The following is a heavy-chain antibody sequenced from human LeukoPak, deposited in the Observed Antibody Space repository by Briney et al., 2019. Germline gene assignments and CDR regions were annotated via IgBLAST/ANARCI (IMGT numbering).Heavy chain of an antibody. D-gene: IGHD3-22*01. J-gene: IGHJ5*02. CDR3: ARALYDSSGYYYDFPGPNWFDP. Sequence: GTSVKVSCKASGFTFTSSAVQWVRQARGQRLEWIGWIVVGSGNTNYAQKFQERVTITRDMSTSTAYMELSSLRSEDTAVYYCARALYDSSGYYYDFPGPNWFDPWGQGTLVTVSS. CDR1: GFTFTSSA. V-gene: IGHV1-58*01. CDR2: IVVGSGNT.